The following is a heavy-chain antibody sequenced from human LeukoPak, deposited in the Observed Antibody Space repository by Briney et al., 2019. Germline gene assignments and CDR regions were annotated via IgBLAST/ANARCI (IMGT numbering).Heavy chain of an antibody. V-gene: IGHV3-7*01. D-gene: IGHD3-3*01. CDR3: ARDGGRNNDY. Sequence: GGSLRLSCAASGFTFSSYWMTWVRQAPGKGLERVADIKPDGSGKYYVDSVKGRFIISRDNAKNSLNLQMNSLRTEDTAVYYCARDGGRNNDYWGQGTLVTVSS. CDR2: IKPDGSGK. CDR1: GFTFSSYW. J-gene: IGHJ4*02.